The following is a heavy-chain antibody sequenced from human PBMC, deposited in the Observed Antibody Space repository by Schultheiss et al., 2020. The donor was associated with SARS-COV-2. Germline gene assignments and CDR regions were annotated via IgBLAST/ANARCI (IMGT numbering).Heavy chain of an antibody. CDR2: IWHDGSNK. CDR3: ARDRSGYSFLDAFDI. V-gene: IGHV3-30*07. J-gene: IGHJ3*02. Sequence: GESLKISCSASGFTFSSYAMHWVRQAPGKGLEWVAVIWHDGSNKYYGDSVKARFTISRDNGKNSLYLQMNSLRAEDTAVYYCARDRSGYSFLDAFDIWGQGTMVTVSS. D-gene: IGHD3-22*01. CDR1: GFTFSSYA.